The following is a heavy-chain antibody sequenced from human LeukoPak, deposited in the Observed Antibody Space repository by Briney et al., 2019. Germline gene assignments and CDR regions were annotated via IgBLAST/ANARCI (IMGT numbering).Heavy chain of an antibody. CDR3: AKEDLTLFDS. J-gene: IGHJ4*02. Sequence: GGSLRLSCATSGFTFSNYAVSWVRQAPGKGLEWVSSISGSGGTTYYADSVKGRFTISRDNSKNTLYLQMNSLRAEDTAVYYCAKEDLTLFDSWGQGTLVTVSS. CDR1: GFTFSNYA. V-gene: IGHV3-23*01. CDR2: ISGSGGTT.